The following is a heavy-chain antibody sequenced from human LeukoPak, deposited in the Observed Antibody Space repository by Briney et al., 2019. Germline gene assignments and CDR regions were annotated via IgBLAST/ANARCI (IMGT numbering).Heavy chain of an antibody. Sequence: SETLSFTCTVSGGSISSSSYYWGWIRQPPGKGLEWIGSIYYSGSTYYNPSLKSRVTISVDTAKSQYSLKLSSVTAADTAVYYCARGWGYYDYVWGIYRLQLLDYWGQGTLVTVSS. D-gene: IGHD3-16*02. J-gene: IGHJ4*02. CDR3: ARGWGYYDYVWGIYRLQLLDY. CDR1: GGSISSSSYY. CDR2: IYYSGST. V-gene: IGHV4-39*01.